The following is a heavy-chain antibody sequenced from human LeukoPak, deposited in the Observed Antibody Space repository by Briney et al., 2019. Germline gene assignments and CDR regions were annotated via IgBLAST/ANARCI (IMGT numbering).Heavy chain of an antibody. D-gene: IGHD3-22*01. V-gene: IGHV5-51*01. CDR1: GYGFTSYW. CDR3: AGKYYYDSSGYYFDY. Sequence: GESLKISCKGSGYGFTSYWIGWVRQMPGKGLEWMGIIYPGDSDTRYSPSFQGQVTISADKSISTAYLQWSSLKASDTAMYYCAGKYYYDSSGYYFDYWGQGTLVTVSS. CDR2: IYPGDSDT. J-gene: IGHJ4*02.